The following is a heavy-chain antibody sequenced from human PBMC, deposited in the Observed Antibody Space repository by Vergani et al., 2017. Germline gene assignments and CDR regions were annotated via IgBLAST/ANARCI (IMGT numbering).Heavy chain of an antibody. J-gene: IGHJ4*02. V-gene: IGHV4-59*01. CDR3: ARERPRSLISGSYYYFDY. D-gene: IGHD1-26*01. CDR1: GGSISSYY. CDR2: IYYSGST. Sequence: QVQLQESGPGLVKPSETLSLTCTVSGGSISSYYWSWIRQPPGKGLEWIGYIYYSGSTNYKPSLKSRVTISVDTSKNQFSLKLSSVTAADTAVYYCARERPRSLISGSYYYFDYWGQGTLVTVSS.